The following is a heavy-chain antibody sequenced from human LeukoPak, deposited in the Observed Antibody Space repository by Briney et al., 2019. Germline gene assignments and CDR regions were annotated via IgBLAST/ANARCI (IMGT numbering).Heavy chain of an antibody. CDR2: IKEDGSER. J-gene: IGHJ4*02. V-gene: IGHV3-7*05. CDR3: ARTSGGRLAVAVDY. Sequence: PGGSLRLSCAASGFTFSHYWMTWVRQAPGKGLEWVANIKEDGSERYYVDSVKGRFTISRDNAKNSVYLQMASLRAEDTAVYYCARTSGGRLAVAVDYWGQGTLVTVSS. CDR1: GFTFSHYW. D-gene: IGHD6-19*01.